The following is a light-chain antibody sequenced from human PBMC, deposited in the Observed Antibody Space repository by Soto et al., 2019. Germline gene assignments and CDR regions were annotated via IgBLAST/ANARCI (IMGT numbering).Light chain of an antibody. CDR2: GAS. Sequence: EIVLTQSPGTLSLSPGERATLSCRASQSVTSNYLAWYQHKPGQAPRLLIYGASSRATGSPDRFSGSGAGTDFALSISRLEPEDFAVYYCQQYGSSPRTFGQGTKLEIK. CDR3: QQYGSSPRT. V-gene: IGKV3-20*01. J-gene: IGKJ2*01. CDR1: QSVTSNY.